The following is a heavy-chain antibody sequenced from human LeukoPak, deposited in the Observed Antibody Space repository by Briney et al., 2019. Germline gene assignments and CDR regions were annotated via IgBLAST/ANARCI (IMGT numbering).Heavy chain of an antibody. CDR2: INGGNGNT. Sequence: ASVKVSCKTSGYTSTSYGMHWVRQAPGQSLEWMGWINGGNGNTKYSEKFQGRVTIIRDTSASTAYMELSSLRSEDTAVYYCARVPLHDDSGHYYPHWGQGTLVTVSS. CDR3: ARVPLHDDSGHYYPH. CDR1: GYTSTSYG. V-gene: IGHV1-3*01. J-gene: IGHJ1*01. D-gene: IGHD3-22*01.